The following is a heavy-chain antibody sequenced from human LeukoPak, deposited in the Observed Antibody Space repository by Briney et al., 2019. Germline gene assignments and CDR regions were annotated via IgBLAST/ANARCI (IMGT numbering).Heavy chain of an antibody. V-gene: IGHV1-69*04. CDR1: GGTFSSYA. D-gene: IGHD2-2*02. CDR3: ARDKSDIVVVPAAIQDYYYYGMDV. J-gene: IGHJ6*02. Sequence: ASVRVSCKASGGTFSSYAISWVRQAPGQGLEWMGRIIPIFGIANYAQKFQGRVTITADKSTSTAYMELSSLRSEDTAVYYCARDKSDIVVVPAAIQDYYYYGMDVWGQGTTVTVSS. CDR2: IIPIFGIA.